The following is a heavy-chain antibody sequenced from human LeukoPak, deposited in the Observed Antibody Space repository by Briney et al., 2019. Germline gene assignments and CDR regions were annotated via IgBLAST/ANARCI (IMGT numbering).Heavy chain of an antibody. J-gene: IGHJ5*02. CDR2: INHSGST. D-gene: IGHD3-10*01. CDR1: GGSFSGYY. CDR3: ARGPNYYGSGSYYPKTGNWFDP. Sequence: NPSETLSLTCAVYGGSFSGYYWSWIRQPPGKGLEWIGEINHSGSTNYNPSLKSRVTISVDTSKNQFSLKLSSVTAADTAVYYCARGPNYYGSGSYYPKTGNWFDPWGQGTLVTVSS. V-gene: IGHV4-34*01.